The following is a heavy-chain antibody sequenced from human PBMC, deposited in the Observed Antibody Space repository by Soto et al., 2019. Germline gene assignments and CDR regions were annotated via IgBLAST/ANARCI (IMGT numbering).Heavy chain of an antibody. CDR2: IYHSGRT. V-gene: IGHV4-4*02. J-gene: IGHJ4*02. CDR3: ARVEHNSGWRIFDY. D-gene: IGHD6-19*01. Sequence: QVQLQESGPGLVKPSGTLSLSCAVSGDSISNDNWWSWIRQPPGKGLEWIGDIYHSGRTNYSPSLRSRVTMSVAASKKHFSLRLESVTAADTAFYFCARVEHNSGWRIFDYWGQGSLITVSS. CDR1: GDSISNDNW.